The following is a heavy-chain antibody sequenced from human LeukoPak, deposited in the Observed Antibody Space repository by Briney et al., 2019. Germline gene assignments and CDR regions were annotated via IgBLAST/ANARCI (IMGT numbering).Heavy chain of an antibody. D-gene: IGHD4-17*01. CDR2: ITASGTTM. Sequence: GYLSPSCAASGRTFSNYGLSRVRQAPGKGLERVSSITASGTTMYKANSVKGRFTISRDNSRNTLYLQMNSLSADVTAIYYCAKYGAYDPYFDNWGQGTLVTVSS. J-gene: IGHJ4*02. V-gene: IGHV3-23*01. CDR1: GRTFSNYG. CDR3: AKYGAYDPYFDN.